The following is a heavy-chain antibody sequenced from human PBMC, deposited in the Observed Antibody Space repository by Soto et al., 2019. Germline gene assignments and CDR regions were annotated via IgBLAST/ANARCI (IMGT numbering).Heavy chain of an antibody. D-gene: IGHD1-7*01. CDR1: GSIFSGYG. Sequence: QKYLVESGGGVVQPGGSLRLSCVASGSIFSGYGMHWVRQAPGKGLEWVAVICYDGSNKYYEDSVKGRFIISRDNSKNMLYLQMDSLRAEDTAVYYCARDGIGGTVFRGFCDYWGQGTLVTVSS. J-gene: IGHJ4*02. V-gene: IGHV3-33*01. CDR2: ICYDGSNK. CDR3: ARDGIGGTVFRGFCDY.